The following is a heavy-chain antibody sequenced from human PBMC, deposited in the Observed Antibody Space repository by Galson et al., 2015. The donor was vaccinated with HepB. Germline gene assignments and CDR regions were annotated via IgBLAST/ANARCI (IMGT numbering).Heavy chain of an antibody. V-gene: IGHV3-30*04. CDR2: ISYDGSKK. CDR1: GFTFSRYE. J-gene: IGHJ6*02. CDR3: ARDGSGHYYYGMDV. D-gene: IGHD3-10*01. Sequence: SLRLSCAASGFTFSRYEIHWVRQAPGKGLEWVAVISYDGSKKYYTDSVKGRFTISRDNSKNTLYLQMNSLRAEDTAVYYCARDGSGHYYYGMDVWGQGTTVTLSS.